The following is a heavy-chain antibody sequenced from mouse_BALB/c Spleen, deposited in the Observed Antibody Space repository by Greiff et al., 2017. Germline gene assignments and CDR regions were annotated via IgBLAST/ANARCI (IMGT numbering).Heavy chain of an antibody. D-gene: IGHD2-10*01. V-gene: IGHV2-5-1*01. CDR3: AKKEGPYYGLYYYAMDY. Sequence: QVQLKQSGPSLVQPSQSLSITCTVSGFSLTSYGVHWVRQSPGKGLEWLGVILRGGSTDYNAAFMSRLSITKDNSKSQVFFKMNSLQADDTAIYYCAKKEGPYYGLYYYAMDYWGQGTSVTVSS. J-gene: IGHJ4*01. CDR1: GFSLTSYG. CDR2: ILRGGST.